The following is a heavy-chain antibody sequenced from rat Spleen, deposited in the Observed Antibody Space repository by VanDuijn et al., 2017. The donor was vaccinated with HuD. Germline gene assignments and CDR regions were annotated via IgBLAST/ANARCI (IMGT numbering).Heavy chain of an antibody. Sequence: EVQLVESGGGLVQPGRSMKLSCAASGFTFSNYGMAWVRQAPKKGLEWVAYISFDGGSTYYRDSVKGRFTISRDNAKSTLYLQMNSLRSEDTATYYCTREGDIRASYVMDAWGQGTSVTVSS. J-gene: IGHJ4*01. CDR2: ISFDGGST. CDR3: TREGDIRASYVMDA. D-gene: IGHD1-5*01. V-gene: IGHV5-27*01. CDR1: GFTFSNYG.